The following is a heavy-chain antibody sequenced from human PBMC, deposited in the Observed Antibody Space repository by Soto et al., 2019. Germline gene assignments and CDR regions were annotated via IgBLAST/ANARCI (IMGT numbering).Heavy chain of an antibody. J-gene: IGHJ4*02. CDR1: VPSFSYYY. CDR3: ARGIHFDY. V-gene: IGHV4-34*01. CDR2: INHSGST. Sequence: TLSLTSAVPVPSFSYYYRSWIRQPPGKGLEWIGEINHSGSTNYNPSLKSRVTISVDTSKNQFSLKLSSVTSVDTAVYYCARGIHFDYWGQGTRGHGSS.